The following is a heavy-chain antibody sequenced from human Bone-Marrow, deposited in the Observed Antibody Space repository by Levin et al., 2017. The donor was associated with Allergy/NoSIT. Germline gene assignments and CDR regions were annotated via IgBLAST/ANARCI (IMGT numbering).Heavy chain of an antibody. D-gene: IGHD3-22*01. V-gene: IGHV3-23*01. J-gene: IGHJ4*02. CDR1: GFTFSSYA. CDR3: AKDPGYYDSSGYYRGTFN. Sequence: GESLKISCAASGFTFSSYAMSWVRQAPGKGLEWVSAISGSGGSTYYADSVKGRFTISRDNSKNTLYLQMNSLRAEDTAVYYCAKDPGYYDSSGYYRGTFNWGQGTLVTVSS. CDR2: ISGSGGST.